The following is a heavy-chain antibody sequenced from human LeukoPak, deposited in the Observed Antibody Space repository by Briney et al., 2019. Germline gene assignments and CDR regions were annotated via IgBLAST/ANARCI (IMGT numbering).Heavy chain of an antibody. CDR1: GFTFSSYG. Sequence: GGSLRLSCAASGFTFSSYGMHWVRQAPGKGLEWVAFIRYDGSNKYYADSVKGRFTISRDNSKNTLYLQMNSLRAEDTAVYYCLSGHDSYYYGMDVWGQGTTVTVSS. CDR2: IRYDGSNK. D-gene: IGHD5-12*01. J-gene: IGHJ6*02. CDR3: LSGHDSYYYGMDV. V-gene: IGHV3-30*02.